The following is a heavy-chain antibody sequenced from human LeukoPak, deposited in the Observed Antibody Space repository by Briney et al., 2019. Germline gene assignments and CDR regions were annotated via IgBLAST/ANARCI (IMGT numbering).Heavy chain of an antibody. Sequence: PSDTLSLTCTVSAGSVNSSPYYWGWVRQPPGKGLEWIGSIHYSGNTYYNPSLKSRVTISVDTSRNQFSLKLSSVSAADRGIYYXAKHEGSYFDKSGYXFEYWXXXXLVXXSS. CDR3: AKHEGSYFDKSGYXFEY. CDR2: IHYSGNT. CDR1: AGSVNSSPYY. J-gene: IGHJ4*02. D-gene: IGHD3-22*01. V-gene: IGHV4-39*01.